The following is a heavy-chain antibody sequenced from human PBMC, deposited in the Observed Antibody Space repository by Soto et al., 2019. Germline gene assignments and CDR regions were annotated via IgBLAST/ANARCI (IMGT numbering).Heavy chain of an antibody. Sequence: PSETLALTCTVSGGSVSSGSYYWSWIRQPPGKGLEWIGYIYYSGSTNYNPSLKSRVTISVDTSKNQFSLKLSSVTAADTAVYYCARETHDTTFDYWGQGTLVTSPQ. CDR1: GGSVSSGSYY. J-gene: IGHJ4*02. CDR2: IYYSGST. V-gene: IGHV4-61*01. CDR3: ARETHDTTFDY. D-gene: IGHD1-26*01.